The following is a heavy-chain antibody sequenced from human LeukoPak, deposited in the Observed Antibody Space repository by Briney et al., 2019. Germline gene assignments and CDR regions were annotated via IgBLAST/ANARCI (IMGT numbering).Heavy chain of an antibody. Sequence: GGSLRLSCAASGFTFSSYSMNWVRQAPGKGLEWVAFIRYDGSKKYYADSVKGRFTISRDNSKNTMYLQMNSLRAEDTAVYYCAKGDRGYSYGCSLDYWGQGTLVTVSS. CDR1: GFTFSSYS. D-gene: IGHD5-18*01. CDR3: AKGDRGYSYGCSLDY. CDR2: IRYDGSKK. J-gene: IGHJ4*02. V-gene: IGHV3-30*02.